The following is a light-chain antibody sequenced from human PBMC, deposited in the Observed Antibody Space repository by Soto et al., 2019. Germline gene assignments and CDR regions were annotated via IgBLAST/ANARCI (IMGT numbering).Light chain of an antibody. Sequence: QSVLTQPPSVSGAPGQRVTITCSGSRSNIGAGSDVHWYQQLPGTVPKLLIFRNDNRPSGVPDRFSGSKSGTSASLAITGLRPEDEADYYCATWDDGLSGYVFATGTKLTVL. J-gene: IGLJ1*01. CDR3: ATWDDGLSGYV. CDR2: RND. CDR1: RSNIGAGSD. V-gene: IGLV1-40*01.